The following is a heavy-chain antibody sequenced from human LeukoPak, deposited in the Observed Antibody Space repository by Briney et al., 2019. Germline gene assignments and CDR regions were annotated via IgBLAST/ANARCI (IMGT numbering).Heavy chain of an antibody. D-gene: IGHD3-3*01. CDR2: IYHSGST. CDR1: SYYISSGYY. CDR3: ARVPHGETIFGVVLYWFDP. V-gene: IGHV4-38-2*02. Sequence: SETLSLTCTVSSYYISSGYYWGWIRQPPGKGLEWIGSIYHSGSTYYNPSLKSRVTISVDTSKNQFSLNLNSVTAADTAVYYCARVPHGETIFGVVLYWFDPWGQGTLVTVFS. J-gene: IGHJ5*02.